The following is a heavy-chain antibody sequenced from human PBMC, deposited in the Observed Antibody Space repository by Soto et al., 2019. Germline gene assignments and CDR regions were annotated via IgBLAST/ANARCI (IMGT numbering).Heavy chain of an antibody. CDR3: ARGDGYNSANFDY. J-gene: IGHJ4*02. CDR1: GGTFSSYS. V-gene: IGHV1-69*01. CDR2: IIPIFGTA. D-gene: IGHD5-12*01. Sequence: SVNLSCKSSGGTFSSYSISWVREAPGQGLEWMGGIIPIFGTANYAQKFQGRVTITADESTSTAYMELSSLRSEDTAVYYCARGDGYNSANFDYWGQGTLVTVYS.